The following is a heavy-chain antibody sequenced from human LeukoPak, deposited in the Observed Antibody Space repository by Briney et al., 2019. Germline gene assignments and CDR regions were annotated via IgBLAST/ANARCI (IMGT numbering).Heavy chain of an antibody. CDR3: ASVPYYYDSSGYYRYYYYYYMDV. Sequence: PSETLSLTCTVSGGSISSSSYYWGWIRQPPGKGLEWIGSNYYSGSTYYNPSLKSRVTISVDTSKNQFSLKLSSVTAADTAVYYCASVPYYYDSSGYYRYYYYYYMDVWGKGTTVTVSS. CDR2: NYYSGST. V-gene: IGHV4-39*01. D-gene: IGHD3-22*01. CDR1: GGSISSSSYY. J-gene: IGHJ6*03.